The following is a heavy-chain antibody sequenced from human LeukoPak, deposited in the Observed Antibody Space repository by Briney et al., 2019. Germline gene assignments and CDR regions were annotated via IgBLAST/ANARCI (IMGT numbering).Heavy chain of an antibody. Sequence: PSQTLSLTCTVSGGSITSAGYYWSWIRQPPGKGLEWIGYISHSGSTYYNPSLKSRVTISVDGSENQFSLKLSSVAAADTAVYYCASARGYYDSSGYQSTNWGQGTLVTVSS. CDR3: ASARGYYDSSGYQSTN. V-gene: IGHV4-30-2*01. J-gene: IGHJ4*02. D-gene: IGHD3-22*01. CDR1: GGSITSAGYY. CDR2: ISHSGST.